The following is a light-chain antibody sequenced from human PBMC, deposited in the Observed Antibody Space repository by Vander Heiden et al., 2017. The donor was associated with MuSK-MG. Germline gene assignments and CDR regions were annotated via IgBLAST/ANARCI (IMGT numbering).Light chain of an antibody. CDR3: QQYDSTPIT. Sequence: DIVMTQSPDSLAVSLGERATINCKSSQSVFYSSNNKNYLAWYQQKPGQPPKLLIYWASTRESGVPDRFSGSGSGTDFTLTISSLQAEDVAVYYCQQYDSTPITFGHGTKVDIK. CDR2: WAS. CDR1: QSVFYSSNNKNY. J-gene: IGKJ3*01. V-gene: IGKV4-1*01.